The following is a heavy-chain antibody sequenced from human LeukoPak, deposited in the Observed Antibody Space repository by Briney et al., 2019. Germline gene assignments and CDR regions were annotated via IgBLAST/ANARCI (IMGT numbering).Heavy chain of an antibody. D-gene: IGHD3-10*01. CDR2: FSGGAGNI. V-gene: IGHV3-23*01. J-gene: IGHJ4*02. CDR3: AKDQYIYGSSPFDY. CDR1: GFTFSSYA. Sequence: GGSLRLSCAASGFTFSSYAMSWVRQAPGKRLEWVASFSGGAGNIFYADSVKGRFTISRDNSQNTVYLQVSSLRAEDTAVYYCAKDQYIYGSSPFDYWGQETLVTVPS.